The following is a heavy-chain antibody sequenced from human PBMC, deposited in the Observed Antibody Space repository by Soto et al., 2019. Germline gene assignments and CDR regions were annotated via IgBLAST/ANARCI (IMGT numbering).Heavy chain of an antibody. V-gene: IGHV4-31*03. CDR1: GGSISGGGYY. CDR2: IYYNGAT. D-gene: IGHD2-15*01. Sequence: SETLSLTCTVSGGSISGGGYYWSWIRQHPGKGLEWIGYIYYNGATYYNPSLKSRVTISVDTFKNQFSLKLSSVTAADTAVYYCARAPPGSCTGGTCYYFDYWGQGTLVTVSS. J-gene: IGHJ4*02. CDR3: ARAPPGSCTGGTCYYFDY.